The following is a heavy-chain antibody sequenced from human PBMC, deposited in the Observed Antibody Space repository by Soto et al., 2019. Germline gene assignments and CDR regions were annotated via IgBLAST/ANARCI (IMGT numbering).Heavy chain of an antibody. D-gene: IGHD3-10*01. CDR3: ASDYGSGSPFDY. Sequence: PSETLSLTCTVSGGSISSYYWSWIRQPPGKGLEWIGYIYYSGSTNYNPSLKSRVTISVDTSKNQFSLKLSSVTAADTAVYYCASDYGSGSPFDYWGQGTLVTVSS. CDR2: IYYSGST. V-gene: IGHV4-59*01. CDR1: GGSISSYY. J-gene: IGHJ4*02.